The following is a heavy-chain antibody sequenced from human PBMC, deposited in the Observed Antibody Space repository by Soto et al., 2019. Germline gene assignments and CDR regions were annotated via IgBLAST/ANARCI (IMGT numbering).Heavy chain of an antibody. CDR1: VEFFSNYG. CDR3: ARVFPDGWVEPGVVRGYLDT. Sequence: QAQLVQSGAEVKEPGSSVKVSCKASVEFFSNYGISWVRQAPGQGLEWMGGIIPIFGTISYAEKFQGRVTITADESMNTVYMQLRSLRSADTAVCYCARVFPDGWVEPGVVRGYLDTWGRGTLVTVSS. J-gene: IGHJ4*02. D-gene: IGHD3-10*01. V-gene: IGHV1-69*01. CDR2: IIPIFGTI.